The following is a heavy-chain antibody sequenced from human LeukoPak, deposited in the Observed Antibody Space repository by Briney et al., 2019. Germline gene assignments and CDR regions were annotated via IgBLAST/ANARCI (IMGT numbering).Heavy chain of an antibody. D-gene: IGHD2-15*01. V-gene: IGHV3-21*01. Sequence: GGSLRLSCAASGFTFSSYEMNWVRQAPGKGLEWVSSISSSSSYIYYADSVKGRFTISRDNAKNSLYLQMNSLRVEDTAVYYCARDGYCSGGSCHPFDYWGQGTLVTVSS. J-gene: IGHJ4*02. CDR2: ISSSSSYI. CDR1: GFTFSSYE. CDR3: ARDGYCSGGSCHPFDY.